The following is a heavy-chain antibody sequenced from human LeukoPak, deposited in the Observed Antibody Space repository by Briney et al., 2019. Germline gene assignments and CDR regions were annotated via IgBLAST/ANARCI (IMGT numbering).Heavy chain of an antibody. V-gene: IGHV3-21*01. J-gene: IGHJ4*02. CDR1: GFTFSTYG. Sequence: GGSLRLSCAASGFTFSTYGMSWVRQAPGKGLEWVSSISSSSSNIYYADSVKGRFTISRDNAKNSLYLQMNSLRVEDTAVYYCARCTTGRTFGSLREIKRSREIDYWGQGTLVTVSS. CDR3: ARCTTGRTFGSLREIKRSREIDY. CDR2: ISSSSSNI. D-gene: IGHD1-1*01.